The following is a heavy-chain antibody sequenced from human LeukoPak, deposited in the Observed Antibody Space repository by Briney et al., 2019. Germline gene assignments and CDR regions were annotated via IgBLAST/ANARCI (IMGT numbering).Heavy chain of an antibody. CDR2: ISSSSSTI. J-gene: IGHJ4*02. Sequence: GGSLRLSCAASGFTFSTNSINWVRQAPGKGLEWVSYISSSSSTIYYADSVKGRFTISRDNAKNSLYLQMISLRDEDTAVYYCARGFGELFYWGQGTLVTVSS. CDR3: ARGFGELFY. V-gene: IGHV3-48*02. D-gene: IGHD3-10*01. CDR1: GFTFSTNS.